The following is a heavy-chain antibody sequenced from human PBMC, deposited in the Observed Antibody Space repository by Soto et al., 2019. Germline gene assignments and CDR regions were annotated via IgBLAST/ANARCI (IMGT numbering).Heavy chain of an antibody. J-gene: IGHJ4*02. D-gene: IGHD3-3*01. CDR1: GGSMSSYY. CDR2: IYYSGST. V-gene: IGHV4-59*01. Sequence: SETLSLTCTVSGGSMSSYYWSWIRQPPGKGLEWIGYIYYSGSTNYNPSLKSRVTISVDTSKNQFSLKLSSVTAADTAVYYCARGINYDFWSGYFDWGQGTLVTVSS. CDR3: ARGINYDFWSGYFD.